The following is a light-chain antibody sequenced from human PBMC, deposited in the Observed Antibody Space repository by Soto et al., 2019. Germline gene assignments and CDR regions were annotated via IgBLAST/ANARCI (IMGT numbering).Light chain of an antibody. V-gene: IGKV3-20*01. CDR1: QTITNNY. J-gene: IGKJ4*01. Sequence: EIVLTQSPGTLSLSPGERATLSCRASQTITNNYLAWYQQKPGQAPRLLIDDASRRATGIPDRFSGSGSGKDFTLTISRLEPEDFAVYYCQQCSTAPLTFGGGTKVEIK. CDR3: QQCSTAPLT. CDR2: DAS.